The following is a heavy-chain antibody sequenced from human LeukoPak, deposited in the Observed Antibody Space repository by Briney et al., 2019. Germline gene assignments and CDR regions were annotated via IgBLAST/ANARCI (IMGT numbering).Heavy chain of an antibody. Sequence: SETLSLTCTVSGGSISSYYWSWIRQPPGKGLEWIGYIYYSGSTNYNPSLKSRVTISVDTSKNQFSLKLSSVTAADTAVYYCARETNTAIQLWDYWGQGTLVTVSS. V-gene: IGHV4-59*12. J-gene: IGHJ4*02. CDR3: ARETNTAIQLWDY. CDR1: GGSISSYY. CDR2: IYYSGST. D-gene: IGHD5-18*01.